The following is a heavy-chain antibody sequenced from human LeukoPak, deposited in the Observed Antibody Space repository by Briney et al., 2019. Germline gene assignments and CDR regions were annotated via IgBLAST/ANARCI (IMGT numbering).Heavy chain of an antibody. CDR1: GFTFSSYA. J-gene: IGHJ4*02. D-gene: IGHD4-17*01. Sequence: GGSLRLSCAASGFTFSSYAMSWVRQAPGKGLEWVSAISGSGGRTYYADSVKGRFTISRDNSRKMLYLQMNSLRVEDTAVYYCAKDPNGDYVGAFDSWGQGTLVTVSS. CDR3: AKDPNGDYVGAFDS. V-gene: IGHV3-23*01. CDR2: ISGSGGRT.